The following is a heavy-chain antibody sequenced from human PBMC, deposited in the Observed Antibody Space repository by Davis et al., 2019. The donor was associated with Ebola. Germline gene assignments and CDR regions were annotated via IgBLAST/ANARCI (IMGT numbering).Heavy chain of an antibody. CDR3: ARDPAARHGPSDY. CDR2: ISAYNGNT. CDR1: GYTFTGYY. D-gene: IGHD6-6*01. J-gene: IGHJ4*02. Sequence: ASVKVSCKASGYTFTGYYMHWVRQAPGQGLEWMGWISAYNGNTNYAQKLQGRVTMTTDTSTSTAYMELRSLRSDDTAVYYCARDPAARHGPSDYWGQGTLVTVSS. V-gene: IGHV1-18*04.